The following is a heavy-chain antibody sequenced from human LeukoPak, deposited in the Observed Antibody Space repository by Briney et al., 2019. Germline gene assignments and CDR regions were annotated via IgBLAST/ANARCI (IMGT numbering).Heavy chain of an antibody. Sequence: GASVKVSCKASGYNFISYYMHWVRQAPGQGLEWMGIINPSGGSTSYAQKFQDRVTMTRDMSTSTVYMELSSLKSEDTAVYYCAREDVVLVDAVRYYYYGMDVWGQGTTVTVSS. D-gene: IGHD2-8*01. CDR2: INPSGGST. CDR3: AREDVVLVDAVRYYYYGMDV. V-gene: IGHV1-46*01. J-gene: IGHJ6*02. CDR1: GYNFISYY.